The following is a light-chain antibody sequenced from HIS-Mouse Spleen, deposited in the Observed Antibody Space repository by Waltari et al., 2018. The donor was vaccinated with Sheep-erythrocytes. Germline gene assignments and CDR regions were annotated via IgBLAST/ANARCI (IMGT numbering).Light chain of an antibody. CDR2: DVS. Sequence: QSALTQPRSVSGSPGQSVTISCTGTSSDVGGYNYVSWYQQHPGKAPKLMIYDVSKRPSGVPDRCSGSKSGNTASLTISGLQSEDEADYYCAAWDDSLNGVVFGGGTKLTVL. J-gene: IGLJ2*01. CDR1: SSDVGGYNY. CDR3: AAWDDSLNGVV. V-gene: IGLV2-11*01.